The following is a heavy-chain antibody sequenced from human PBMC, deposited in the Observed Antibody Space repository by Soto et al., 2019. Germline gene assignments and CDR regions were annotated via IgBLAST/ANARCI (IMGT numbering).Heavy chain of an antibody. V-gene: IGHV5-51*01. J-gene: IGHJ3*02. D-gene: IGHD6-19*01. CDR1: GYSFTSYW. CDR2: IYPGDSDT. Sequence: GESLKISCKGSGYSFTSYWIGWVRQMPGKGLEWMGIIYPGDSDTRYSPSFQGQVTLSADKSISTAYLQWSSLKASDTAMYYCARVGVYSSGWSDAFDIWGQGTMVTVSS. CDR3: ARVGVYSSGWSDAFDI.